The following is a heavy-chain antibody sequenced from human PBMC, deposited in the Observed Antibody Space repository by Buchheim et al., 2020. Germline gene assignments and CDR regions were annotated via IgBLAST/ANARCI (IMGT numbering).Heavy chain of an antibody. Sequence: EVQLVESGGGLVKPGGSLRLSCAASGFTFSSYSMNWVRQAPGKGLEWVSSISSSSSYIYYADSVKGRFTISRDKAKDSLYLQMNSLRAEDTAVYYCARLFADYIHYYYYGMDVWGQGTT. D-gene: IGHD5-12*01. CDR3: ARLFADYIHYYYYGMDV. V-gene: IGHV3-21*01. J-gene: IGHJ6*02. CDR1: GFTFSSYS. CDR2: ISSSSSYI.